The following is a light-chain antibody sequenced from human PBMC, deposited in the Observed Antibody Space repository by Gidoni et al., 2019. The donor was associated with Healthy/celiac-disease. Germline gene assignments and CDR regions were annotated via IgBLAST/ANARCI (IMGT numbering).Light chain of an antibody. CDR1: QSVSSY. J-gene: IGKJ1*01. CDR3: QQRSNWFT. V-gene: IGKV3-11*01. CDR2: DAS. Sequence: EIVLTQSPATLSLSPGERATLSCRASQSVSSYLAWYQQKPGQAPRLLIYDASNRATGIPARFSGSGSGTDFTLTISSLEPEDFAVYYCQQRSNWFTFGQXTKVEIK.